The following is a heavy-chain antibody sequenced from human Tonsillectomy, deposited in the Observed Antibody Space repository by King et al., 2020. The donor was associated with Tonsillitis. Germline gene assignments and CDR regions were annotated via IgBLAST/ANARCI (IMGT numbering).Heavy chain of an antibody. CDR3: ARTLYYYDSSGYQLGYFDY. V-gene: IGHV1-69*01. CDR1: GGTFSSYA. D-gene: IGHD3-22*01. Sequence: QLVQSGDEVKKPGSSVKVSCKASGGTFSSYAISWVRQAPGQGLEWMGGIIPIFGTANYAQKFQGRVTITADESTSTAYMELSSLRSEDTAVYYCARTLYYYDSSGYQLGYFDYWGQGTLVTVSS. CDR2: IIPIFGTA. J-gene: IGHJ4*02.